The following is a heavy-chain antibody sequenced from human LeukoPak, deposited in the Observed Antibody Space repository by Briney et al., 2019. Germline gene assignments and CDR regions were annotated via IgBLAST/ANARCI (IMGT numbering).Heavy chain of an antibody. CDR3: ARDSNSSGWSDAFDV. CDR2: INPSGGST. D-gene: IGHD6-19*01. V-gene: IGHV1-46*01. J-gene: IGHJ3*01. Sequence: ASVKVSCKASGYSFTGYYMHWVRQAPGQGLEWMGIINPSGGSTSYAQKFQGRVTMTRDMSTSTVYMELSSLRSEDTAVYYCARDSNSSGWSDAFDVWGQGTMVTVSS. CDR1: GYSFTGYY.